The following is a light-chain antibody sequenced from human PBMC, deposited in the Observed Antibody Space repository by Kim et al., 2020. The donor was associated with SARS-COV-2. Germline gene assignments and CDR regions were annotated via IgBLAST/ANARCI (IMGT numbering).Light chain of an antibody. Sequence: SVARGQTARITCGGNNLGSKKVLWYQQKPGQAPVLVIYRDSNRPSGIPERFSGSNSGNTATLTISRAQAGDEADYYCQVWDSSTVVFGGGTQLTVL. J-gene: IGLJ2*01. CDR2: RDS. CDR3: QVWDSSTVV. V-gene: IGLV3-9*01. CDR1: NLGSKK.